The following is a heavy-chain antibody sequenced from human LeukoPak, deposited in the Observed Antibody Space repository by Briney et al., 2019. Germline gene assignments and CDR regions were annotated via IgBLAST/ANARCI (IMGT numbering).Heavy chain of an antibody. J-gene: IGHJ6*03. CDR3: AKGGPTPNPYYYYYMDV. CDR1: GFTFSDYS. Sequence: GGSLRLSCAASGFTFSDYSVNWVRQAPGKGLEWVSSISYSSSYIYYVDSVKGRFTISRDNAKNSLYLQMNSLRAEDTAVYYCAKGGPTPNPYYYYYMDVWGKGTTVTVSS. CDR2: ISYSSSYI. V-gene: IGHV3-21*01.